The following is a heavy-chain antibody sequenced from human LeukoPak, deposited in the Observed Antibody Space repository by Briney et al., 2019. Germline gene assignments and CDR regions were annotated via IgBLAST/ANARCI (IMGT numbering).Heavy chain of an antibody. Sequence: SGGSLRLSCAAYGITFSNYGMHWVRQAAGKCLEWVSAISGRGGSTYYADSVKGRFTISRDNSKNTLYLQMNSLRAEDTAVYYCAKDRKGRYFDWLLSARDWGQGTLVTVSS. V-gene: IGHV3-23*01. D-gene: IGHD3-9*01. CDR1: GITFSNYG. CDR2: ISGRGGST. CDR3: AKDRKGRYFDWLLSARD. J-gene: IGHJ4*02.